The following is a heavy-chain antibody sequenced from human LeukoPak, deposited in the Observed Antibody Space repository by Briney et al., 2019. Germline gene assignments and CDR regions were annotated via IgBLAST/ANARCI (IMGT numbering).Heavy chain of an antibody. J-gene: IGHJ4*02. D-gene: IGHD6-6*01. CDR3: ARARRGYYFDY. CDR1: GFTFDDYA. CDR2: ISWNSGSI. Sequence: PGGSLRLSCAASGFTFDDYAMHWVRQAPGKGLEWVSGISWNSGSIGYADSVKGQFTISRDNAKNSLYLQMNSLRAEDTALYYCARARRGYYFDYWGQGTLVTVSS. V-gene: IGHV3-9*01.